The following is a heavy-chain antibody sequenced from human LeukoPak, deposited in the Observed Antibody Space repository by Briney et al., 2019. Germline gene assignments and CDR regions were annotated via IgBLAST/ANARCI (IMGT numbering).Heavy chain of an antibody. Sequence: QPGGSLRLSCAASGFTFSNYAMSWVRQAPGEGLGWVSAISPSGETTYYADSVRGRFTISRDNAKNSLYLQMNSLRAEDTALYYCAKDIGSGYERYYYGMDVWGQGTTVTVSS. CDR1: GFTFSNYA. V-gene: IGHV3-23*01. CDR3: AKDIGSGYERYYYGMDV. CDR2: ISPSGETT. J-gene: IGHJ6*02. D-gene: IGHD5-12*01.